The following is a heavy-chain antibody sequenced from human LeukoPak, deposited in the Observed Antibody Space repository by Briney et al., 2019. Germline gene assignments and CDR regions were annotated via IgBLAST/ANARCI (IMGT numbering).Heavy chain of an antibody. CDR2: IYHSGST. D-gene: IGHD3-9*01. V-gene: IGHV4-4*02. Sequence: SGTLSLTCAVSGGSISSSNWWSWVRQPPGKGLEWIGEIYHSGSTNYNPSLKSRVTISVDKPKNQFSLKQSSVTAADTAVYYCARFGHDILTGYATTATNRYAFDIWGQGTMVTVSS. CDR3: ARFGHDILTGYATTATNRYAFDI. J-gene: IGHJ3*02. CDR1: GGSISSSNW.